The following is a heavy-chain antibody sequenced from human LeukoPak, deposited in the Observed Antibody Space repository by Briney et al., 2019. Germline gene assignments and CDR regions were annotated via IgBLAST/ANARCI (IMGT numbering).Heavy chain of an antibody. J-gene: IGHJ6*02. V-gene: IGHV3-23*01. CDR1: GFTISSYG. D-gene: IGHD3-10*01. CDR3: AKRAPMVRGRTDYQYGMDV. CDR2: ISGSGGDT. Sequence: GGSLRLSCAGSGFTISSYGMSWVRQAPGKGLEWVSAISGSGGDTYYADSVKGRFTISRDNSKNTLYMHMNSLGAEDTAVYYCAKRAPMVRGRTDYQYGMDVWGQGTTVTVSS.